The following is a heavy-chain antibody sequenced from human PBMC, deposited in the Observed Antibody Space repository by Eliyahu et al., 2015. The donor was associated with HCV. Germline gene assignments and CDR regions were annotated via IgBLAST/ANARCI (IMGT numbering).Heavy chain of an antibody. J-gene: IGHJ4*02. CDR1: GFTFXXHW. Sequence: EVQLVESGGGLVQPGGSQRLSCAASGFTFXXHWMSWVRQAPGKGLEWVANIKQDGSEKYYVDSVKGRFTISRDSAKNSLYLQMNSLRAEDTAIYYCARTSGRQEGLRPFDYWGQGTLVTVSS. CDR2: IKQDGSEK. V-gene: IGHV3-7*01. D-gene: IGHD3-16*01. CDR3: ARTSGRQEGLRPFDY.